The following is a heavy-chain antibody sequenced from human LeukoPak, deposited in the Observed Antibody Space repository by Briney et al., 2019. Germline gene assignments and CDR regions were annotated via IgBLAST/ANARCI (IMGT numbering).Heavy chain of an antibody. V-gene: IGHV1-2*02. CDR3: ARGGGSCGGDCFDY. Sequence: GASVKVSCKSSGYTFTGYYLHWMRQAPGQGLEWMGWVNPNSGGTIYAQKFQGRVCMTRDTSISTAYMELSRLRSDDTAVYYCARGGGSCGGDCFDYWGQGTLVTVSS. CDR1: GYTFTGYY. J-gene: IGHJ4*02. D-gene: IGHD2-21*01. CDR2: VNPNSGGT.